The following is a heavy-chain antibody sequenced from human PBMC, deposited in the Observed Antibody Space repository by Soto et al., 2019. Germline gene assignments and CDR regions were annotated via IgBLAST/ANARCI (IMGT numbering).Heavy chain of an antibody. CDR1: GVSVRSYT. J-gene: IGHJ4*02. V-gene: IGHV4-4*07. CDR3: ARDGMTTGDS. Sequence: SETLSLTCIVSGVSVRSYTWSWVRQPANKGLEWIGRVFSSVSATYNPSLKSRVSISMDTAENRISLRLDSVTAAGAGVYFCARDGMTTGDSWGPGTLVTVSS. CDR2: VFSSVSA. D-gene: IGHD3-9*01.